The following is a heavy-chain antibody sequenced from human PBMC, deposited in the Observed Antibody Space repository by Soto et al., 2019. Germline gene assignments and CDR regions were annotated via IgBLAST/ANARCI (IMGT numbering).Heavy chain of an antibody. Sequence: QKYLVESGGGVVQPGGSWSPSWLPSGSKFVAFARHWVRRAPAKGLEWVAVIWYDGSNKYYADSVKGRFTISRDNSKNMLYLQMDSLRAEDTAVYYCARDGIGGTVFRGFCDYWGQGTLVTVSS. D-gene: IGHD1-7*01. CDR2: IWYDGSNK. CDR1: GSKFVAFA. CDR3: ARDGIGGTVFRGFCDY. J-gene: IGHJ4*02. V-gene: IGHV3-33*01.